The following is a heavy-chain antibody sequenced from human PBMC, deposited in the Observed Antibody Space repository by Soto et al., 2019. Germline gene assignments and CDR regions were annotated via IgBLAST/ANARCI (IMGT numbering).Heavy chain of an antibody. CDR2: IRSKANSYMT. V-gene: IGHV3-72*01. CDR1: GFTFSDHY. Sequence: PGGSRRLSCAVSGFTFSDHYMDWVRQAPGKGLEWVGRIRSKANSYMTEYAASVKGRFAISRDDSKNSLYLQMNSLKTEDTAVYYCSRDSSSCRGGHCYFDNWGQGTLVTVSS. D-gene: IGHD2-15*01. CDR3: SRDSSSCRGGHCYFDN. J-gene: IGHJ4*02.